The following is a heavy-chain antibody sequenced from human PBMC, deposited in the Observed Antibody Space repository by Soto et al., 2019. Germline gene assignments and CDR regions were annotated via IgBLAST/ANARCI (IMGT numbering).Heavy chain of an antibody. D-gene: IGHD3-16*01. J-gene: IGHJ6*02. V-gene: IGHV1-18*01. CDR2: ISPYTGNT. CDR3: VMVDNYVTPTPQDV. CDR1: GYIFVNYG. Sequence: QVQLVQSGEEVKKHGASVKVSSKASGYIFVNYGIAWVRQAPGQGLEWMGWISPYTGNTHSASKVQGRLTMTTDTSTSTAYMDLGSLTSDDTAVYYCVMVDNYVTPTPQDVWGQGTTVTVSS.